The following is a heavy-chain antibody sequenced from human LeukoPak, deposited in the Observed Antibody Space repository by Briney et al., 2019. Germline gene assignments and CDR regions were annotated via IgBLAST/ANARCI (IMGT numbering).Heavy chain of an antibody. CDR3: ARDEDYDSSGYYAWGY. V-gene: IGHV3-7*01. Sequence: GSLRLSCAASGFTFSSYWMSWVRQAPGKGLEWVANIKKDGSEKYYVDSVKGRFTISRDNAENSLYLQMNSLRAEDTAVYYCARDEDYDSSGYYAWGYWGQGTLVTVSS. D-gene: IGHD3-22*01. J-gene: IGHJ4*02. CDR2: IKKDGSEK. CDR1: GFTFSSYW.